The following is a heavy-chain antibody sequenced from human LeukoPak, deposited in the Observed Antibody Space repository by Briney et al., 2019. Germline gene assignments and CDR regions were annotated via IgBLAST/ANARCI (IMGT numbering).Heavy chain of an antibody. CDR3: ARAKPKNMVRGLIMRRESRYYFDY. J-gene: IGHJ4*02. Sequence: GSLRLSCSVSGFTVSCNYMSWVRQTPGEGLEWVSVIYSGGSKNYADSVKGRFTISRDNSKSTLYIQMNSLRAEDTAVYYCARAKPKNMVRGLIMRRESRYYFDYWGQGTLVTVSS. CDR2: IYSGGSK. D-gene: IGHD3-10*01. CDR1: GFTVSCNY. V-gene: IGHV3-53*01.